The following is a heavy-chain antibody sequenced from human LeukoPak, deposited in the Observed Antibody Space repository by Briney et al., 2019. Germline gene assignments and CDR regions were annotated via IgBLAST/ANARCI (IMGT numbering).Heavy chain of an antibody. CDR1: GFTFSSYA. V-gene: IGHV3-23*01. CDR3: AKQGVWIAAAGTKRAFDY. Sequence: PGGSLRVSCAASGFTFSSYAMSWVRQAPGKGLEWVSAISGSGGSTYYADSVKGRFTISRDNSKNTLYLQMNSLRAEDTAVYYCAKQGVWIAAAGTKRAFDYWGQGTLVTVSS. CDR2: ISGSGGST. J-gene: IGHJ4*02. D-gene: IGHD6-13*01.